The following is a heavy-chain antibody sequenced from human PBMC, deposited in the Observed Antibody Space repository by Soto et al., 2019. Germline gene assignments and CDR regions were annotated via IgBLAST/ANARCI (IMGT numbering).Heavy chain of an antibody. CDR2: IIPIFGTA. D-gene: IGHD6-6*01. CDR1: GGTFSSYA. Sequence: GASVKVCCKASGGTFSSYAISWVRQAPGQGLEWMGGIIPIFGTANYAQKFQGRVTITADESTSTAYMELSSLRSEDTAVYYCARKYSSSFGYYYYGMDVWGQGTTVTVSS. V-gene: IGHV1-69*13. J-gene: IGHJ6*02. CDR3: ARKYSSSFGYYYYGMDV.